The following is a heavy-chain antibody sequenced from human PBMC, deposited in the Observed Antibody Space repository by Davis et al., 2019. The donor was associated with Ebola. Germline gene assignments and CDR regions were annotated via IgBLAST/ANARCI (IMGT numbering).Heavy chain of an antibody. J-gene: IGHJ5*02. CDR3: ARDLQYWFDP. CDR1: GGSISSYY. CDR2: IYYSGST. V-gene: IGHV4-59*01. Sequence: PGGSLRLSCTVSGGSISSYYWSWIRQPPGKGLEWIGYIYYSGSTNYNPSLKSRVTISVDTSKNQFSLKLSSVTAADTAVYYCARDLQYWFDPWGQGTLVTVSS.